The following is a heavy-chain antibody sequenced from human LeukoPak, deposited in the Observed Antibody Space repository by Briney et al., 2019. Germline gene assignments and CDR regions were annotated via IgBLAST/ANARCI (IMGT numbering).Heavy chain of an antibody. D-gene: IGHD3-16*01. CDR3: ARNQQLGGHSYYYYGMDV. V-gene: IGHV3-23*01. J-gene: IGHJ6*02. CDR1: GFTFSSYA. Sequence: GGSLRLSCAASGFTFSSYAMSWVRQAPGKGLEWVSTLSGTGGSTYYADSVKGRFTISRDNSKNTLYLQVSSLRAEDTAVYYCARNQQLGGHSYYYYGMDVWGQGTTVTVSS. CDR2: LSGTGGST.